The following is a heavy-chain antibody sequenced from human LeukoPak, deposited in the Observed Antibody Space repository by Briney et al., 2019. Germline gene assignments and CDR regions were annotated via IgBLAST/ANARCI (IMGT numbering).Heavy chain of an antibody. V-gene: IGHV1-2*06. Sequence: ASVKVSCKASGYTFTGYYMHWVRQAPGQGLEWMGRINPNSGGTNYAQKFQGRVTMTRDTSISTAYMELSRLKSDDTAVYYCAINYYDSSGYSESPYWGQGTLVTVSS. CDR3: AINYYDSSGYSESPY. D-gene: IGHD3-22*01. CDR1: GYTFTGYY. CDR2: INPNSGGT. J-gene: IGHJ4*02.